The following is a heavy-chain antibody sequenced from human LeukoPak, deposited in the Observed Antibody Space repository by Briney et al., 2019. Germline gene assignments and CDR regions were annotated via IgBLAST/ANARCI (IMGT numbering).Heavy chain of an antibody. CDR3: ARNLVGATTGDAFDI. CDR1: GYFISSSNW. Sequence: PSETLSLTCAVSGYFISSSNWWGWIRQPPGKGLEWNGYIYYSGSTYYSPSLKSRVTMSVDTSKNQFSLKLSSVTAVDTAVYYCARNLVGATTGDAFDIWGQGTMVTVSS. V-gene: IGHV4-28*01. CDR2: IYYSGST. J-gene: IGHJ3*02. D-gene: IGHD1-26*01.